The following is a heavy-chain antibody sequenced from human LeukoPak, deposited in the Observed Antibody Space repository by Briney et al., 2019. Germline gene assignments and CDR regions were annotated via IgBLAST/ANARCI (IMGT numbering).Heavy chain of an antibody. CDR2: ISSSSSYI. J-gene: IGHJ4*02. D-gene: IGHD6-13*01. CDR1: GFTFSSYS. Sequence: GGSLRLSCAASGFTFSSYSMNWVRQAPGKGLEWVSSISSSSSYIYYADSVKGRFTISRDNAKNSLYLQMNSLRAEDTAVYYCARDPLPTLSRHKSSSWYEGLGELFPPYFDYWGQGTLVTVSS. CDR3: ARDPLPTLSRHKSSSWYEGLGELFPPYFDY. V-gene: IGHV3-21*01.